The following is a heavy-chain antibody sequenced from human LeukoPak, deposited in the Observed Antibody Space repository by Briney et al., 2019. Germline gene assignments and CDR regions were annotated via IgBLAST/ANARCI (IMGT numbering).Heavy chain of an antibody. J-gene: IGHJ4*02. D-gene: IGHD3-10*01. V-gene: IGHV3-13*01. CDR2: IGTAGDT. Sequence: GGSLRLSCAASGFTFSSYDMHWVRQATGKGLEWVSAIGTAGDTYYPGSVKGRFTISRENAKNSLYLQMNSLRAGDTAVYYCARGSYGSGSYLGYWGRGTLVTVSS. CDR1: GFTFSSYD. CDR3: ARGSYGSGSYLGY.